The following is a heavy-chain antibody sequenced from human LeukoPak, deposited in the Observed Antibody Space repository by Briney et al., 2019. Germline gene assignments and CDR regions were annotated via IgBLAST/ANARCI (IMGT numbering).Heavy chain of an antibody. CDR3: AKKLGFIPQFDY. CDR1: GFTFSTEA. D-gene: IGHD6-13*01. J-gene: IGHJ4*02. V-gene: IGHV3-23*01. CDR2: ISDSSRTT. Sequence: GGSLRLSCEVSGFTFSTEAMTWVRQAPGKELEWVSSISDSSRTTYYADSVQGRFTISRDNSRNTVYLQMNSLRVEDTAFYYCAKKLGFIPQFDYWSQGTLVAVSS.